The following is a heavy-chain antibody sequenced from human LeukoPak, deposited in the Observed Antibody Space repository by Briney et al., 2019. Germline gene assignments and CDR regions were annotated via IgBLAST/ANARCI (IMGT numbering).Heavy chain of an antibody. CDR1: GYTFTSYG. CDR3: ARDAGYTSSWPTDY. Sequence: ASVKVSCKASGYTFTSYGISWVRQAPGQGLEWMGWISPYNGNTNYAQKKVQDRVTMTTDTSTSTAYMELRSLRSDDTAVYYCARDAGYTSSWPTDYWGQGTLVTVSS. J-gene: IGHJ4*02. CDR2: ISPYNGNT. D-gene: IGHD6-13*01. V-gene: IGHV1-18*01.